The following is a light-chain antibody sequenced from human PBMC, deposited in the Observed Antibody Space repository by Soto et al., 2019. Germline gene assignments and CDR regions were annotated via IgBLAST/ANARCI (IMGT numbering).Light chain of an antibody. Sequence: EIVLTQSPGTLSLSPRERATLSCRSSQIVSSNNLAWYQQKPGQAPTLLIYGASSRATGIPDRFSGSGSATDFTLTISRLEPEDFAVYYCQQYGSSPYTFGQGTKLEIK. J-gene: IGKJ2*01. CDR2: GAS. V-gene: IGKV3-20*01. CDR1: QIVSSNN. CDR3: QQYGSSPYT.